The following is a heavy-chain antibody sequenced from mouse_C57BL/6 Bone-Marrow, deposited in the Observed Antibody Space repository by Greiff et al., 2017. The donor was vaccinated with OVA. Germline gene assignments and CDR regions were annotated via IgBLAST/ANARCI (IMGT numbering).Heavy chain of an antibody. CDR3: TRIDYDLYWYFDV. CDR1: GYTFTDYE. D-gene: IGHD2-4*01. J-gene: IGHJ1*03. V-gene: IGHV1-15*01. CDR2: IDPETGGT. Sequence: QVQLKESGAELVRPGASVTLSCKASGYTFTDYEMHWVKQTPVHGLEWIGAIDPETGGTAYNQKFKGKAILTADKSSSTAYMELRSLTSEDSAVYYGTRIDYDLYWYFDVWGTGTTVTVAS.